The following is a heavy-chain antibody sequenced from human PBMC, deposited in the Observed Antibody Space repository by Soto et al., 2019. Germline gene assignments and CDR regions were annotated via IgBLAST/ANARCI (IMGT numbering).Heavy chain of an antibody. CDR1: RYSFTSYW. D-gene: IGHD6-13*01. CDR2: IYPDDSDT. CDR3: ERQWTQQTIDP. J-gene: IGHJ5*02. Sequence: GESLKISCNGARYSFTSYWIVWVLQMPGKGLEWMGIIYPDDSDTRYNPSFQGHVTISADKSINTAYLQWSSLEASDTATYYCERQWTQQTIDPWGQGTLVTVSS. V-gene: IGHV5-51*01.